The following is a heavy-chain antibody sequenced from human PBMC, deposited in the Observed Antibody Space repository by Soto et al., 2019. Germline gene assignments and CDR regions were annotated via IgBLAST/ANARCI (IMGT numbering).Heavy chain of an antibody. CDR3: ARTYYYDSSGPTGVYGMDV. Sequence: GPPVKVSCKASGCTFSSYAISWVRQAPGQGLEWMGGIIPIFGTANYAQKFQGRVTITADESTSTAYMELSSLRSEDTAVYYCARTYYYDSSGPTGVYGMDVWGQGTTVTVS. J-gene: IGHJ6*02. CDR1: GCTFSSYA. D-gene: IGHD3-22*01. V-gene: IGHV1-69*13. CDR2: IIPIFGTA.